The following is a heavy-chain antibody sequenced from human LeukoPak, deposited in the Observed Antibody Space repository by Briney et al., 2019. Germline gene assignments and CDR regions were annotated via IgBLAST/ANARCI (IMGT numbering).Heavy chain of an antibody. CDR1: GFTFSSYA. V-gene: IGHV3-64D*06. CDR3: VKGGSGLVWFGDNGYYYGMDV. J-gene: IGHJ6*02. D-gene: IGHD3-10*01. Sequence: GGSLRLSCSASGFTFSSYAMHWARQAPGKGREYVSAISSNGGSKAYTAQVKGRFTISRDNSKTTLYLQMSSLRAEDTAMYYCVKGGSGLVWFGDNGYYYGMDVWGQGTTVTVSS. CDR2: ISSNGGSK.